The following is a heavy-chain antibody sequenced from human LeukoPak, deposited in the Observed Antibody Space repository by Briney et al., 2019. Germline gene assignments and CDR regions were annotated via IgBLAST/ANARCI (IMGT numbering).Heavy chain of an antibody. CDR1: GGSISRDY. V-gene: IGHV4-59*01. CDR3: ATGHSSGWFDY. D-gene: IGHD6-19*01. J-gene: IGHJ4*02. CDR2: ISYSATT. Sequence: SETLSLTCTVPGGSISRDYWSWIRQPPGKGLEWIGYISYSATTNYNPSLKSRVSFSIDTSKNQFSLKLTSVSAADTDVYFCATGHSSGWFDYWGQGTLVSVSS.